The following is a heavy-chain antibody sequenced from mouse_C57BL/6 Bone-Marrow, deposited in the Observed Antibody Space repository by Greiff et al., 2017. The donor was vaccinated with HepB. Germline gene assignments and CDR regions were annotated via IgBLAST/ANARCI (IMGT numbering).Heavy chain of an antibody. CDR2: ISSGGSYT. CDR1: GFTFSSYG. Sequence: EVKLQESGGDLVKPGGSLKLSCAASGFTFSSYGMSWVRQTPDKRLEWVATISSGGSYTYYPDSVKGRFTISRDNAKNTLYLQMSSLKSEDTAMYYCARTSGDYYGSSFDYWGQGTTLTVSS. J-gene: IGHJ2*01. D-gene: IGHD1-1*01. CDR3: ARTSGDYYGSSFDY. V-gene: IGHV5-6*01.